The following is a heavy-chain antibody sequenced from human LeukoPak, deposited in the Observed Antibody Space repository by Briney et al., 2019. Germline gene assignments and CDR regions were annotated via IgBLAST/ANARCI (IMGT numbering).Heavy chain of an antibody. D-gene: IGHD4-17*01. CDR3: ARRGGYGDSQIDY. J-gene: IGHJ4*02. CDR1: GDSISGYF. Sequence: SETLSLTCTVSGDSISGYFWSWIRQTPGKGLEWIGYIHYSGSTNYNPSLKSRVTISVDTSKNQFSLKLSSVTAADTAVYYCARRGGYGDSQIDYWGQGTLVTVSS. CDR2: IHYSGST. V-gene: IGHV4-59*08.